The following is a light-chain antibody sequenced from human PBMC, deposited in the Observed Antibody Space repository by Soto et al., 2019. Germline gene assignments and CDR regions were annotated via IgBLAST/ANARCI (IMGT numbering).Light chain of an antibody. CDR1: QSVSNNY. J-gene: IGKJ1*01. Sequence: EIVLTQSPGTLSLSPGARGTLSCRASQSVSNNYLAWYQQKPGQAPRLLIYGASNRATGIPDRFSGSGSGTDFTLTINRLEPEDFAVYYCQQYGSSGTFGQGAKVDIK. CDR2: GAS. V-gene: IGKV3-20*01. CDR3: QQYGSSGT.